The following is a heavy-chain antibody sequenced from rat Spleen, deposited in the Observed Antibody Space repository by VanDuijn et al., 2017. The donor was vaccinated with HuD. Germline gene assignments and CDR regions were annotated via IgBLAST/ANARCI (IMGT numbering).Heavy chain of an antibody. CDR1: GFTFSNYG. J-gene: IGHJ3*01. V-gene: IGHV5-19*01. CDR3: ARHVNPCITPNWLAY. CDR2: ITNNGSST. D-gene: IGHD1-4*01. Sequence: EVQLVESGGGLVQPGRSLKLSCAASGFTFSNYGLHWIRQAPGRGLEWVASITNNGSSTYYPDSVKGRFTISRDNAKSTLYLQMDSLRSEDTATYYCARHVNPCITPNWLAYWGQGTLVTVSS.